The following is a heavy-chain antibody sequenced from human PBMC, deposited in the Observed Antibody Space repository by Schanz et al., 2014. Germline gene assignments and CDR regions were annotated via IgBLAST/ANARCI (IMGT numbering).Heavy chain of an antibody. CDR3: ARPRVGTRGFYY. J-gene: IGHJ4*02. CDR2: IYSHGTT. Sequence: EVQLVESGGGLVQPGGSLRLSCAASGSAVRSNYMTWVRQAPGKGLEWVSTIYSHGTTYYADSLRGRFTISRDSSKNTLFLQMNSLRAEDTAVYYCARPRVGTRGFYYWGQGTLVTVSS. D-gene: IGHD1-7*01. CDR1: GSAVRSNY. V-gene: IGHV3-66*04.